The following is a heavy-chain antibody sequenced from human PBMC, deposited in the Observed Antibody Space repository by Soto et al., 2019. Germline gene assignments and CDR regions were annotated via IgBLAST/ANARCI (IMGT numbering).Heavy chain of an antibody. CDR1: VDSVSSNSAA. J-gene: IGHJ4*02. D-gene: IGHD6-13*01. CDR3: AREGYGIVAAAGLEIDY. V-gene: IGHV6-1*01. CDR2: TYYRSKWYN. Sequence: SETLSLTCAMSVDSVSSNSAALNWIRQSPSRGLEWLGRTYYRSKWYNDYAVSVKSRITINPDTSNNQFSLQLNSVTPDDTAVYYCAREGYGIVAAAGLEIDYWGQGTLVTVSS.